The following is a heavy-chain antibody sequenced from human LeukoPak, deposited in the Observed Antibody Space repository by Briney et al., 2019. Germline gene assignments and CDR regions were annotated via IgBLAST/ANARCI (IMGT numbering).Heavy chain of an antibody. CDR2: IQYSGIKK. J-gene: IGHJ4*02. D-gene: IGHD2-15*01. CDR3: AKGGRHGHSSYERGYFDF. V-gene: IGHV3-30*02. CDR1: GFTFSNYD. Sequence: GGSLRLSCAASGFTFSNYDMHWVRQAPGKGLEWVAFIQYSGIKKYYVDSVEGRFTISRDNSKNTLSVQMNSLRTEDTAVYYCAKGGRHGHSSYERGYFDFWGQGALLTVSS.